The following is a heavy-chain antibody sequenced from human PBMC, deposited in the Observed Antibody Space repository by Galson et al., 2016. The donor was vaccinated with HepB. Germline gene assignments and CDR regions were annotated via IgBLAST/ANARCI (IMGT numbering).Heavy chain of an antibody. CDR3: ARDPSFGSGRRRPYGMDV. CDR1: DGSVNNGCYY. V-gene: IGHV4-61*01. J-gene: IGHJ6*02. D-gene: IGHD3-10*01. Sequence: SETLSLTCTVSDGSVNNGCYYWTWIRQPPGKGLEWIGYFYCGGTTNYNPSLKSRVTISVDTSNNQFSLRLTSVTAADTAMYYCARDPSFGSGRRRPYGMDVWGQGTMVIVSS. CDR2: FYCGGTT.